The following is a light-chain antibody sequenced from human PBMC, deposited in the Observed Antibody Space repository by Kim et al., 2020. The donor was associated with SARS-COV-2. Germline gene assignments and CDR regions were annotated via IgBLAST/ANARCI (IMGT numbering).Light chain of an antibody. CDR2: KAS. Sequence: DIQMTQSPSTLSASVGDRVTITCRASQSISSWLAWYQQKPGKAPKLLIYKASSLESGVPSRFSGSGSGTEFTLTISSLQPDDFATYYCQKYNSSYTFGQGTKLEIK. V-gene: IGKV1-5*03. CDR3: QKYNSSYT. J-gene: IGKJ2*01. CDR1: QSISSW.